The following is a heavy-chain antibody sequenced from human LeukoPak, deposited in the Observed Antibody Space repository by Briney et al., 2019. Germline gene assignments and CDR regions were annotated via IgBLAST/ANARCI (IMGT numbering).Heavy chain of an antibody. CDR1: GRSFSGYY. CDR3: ARGRVTMVRGVVFDY. V-gene: IGHV4-34*01. CDR2: INHSGST. J-gene: IGHJ4*02. Sequence: AETLSLICAVYGRSFSGYYWRWIRHPPGKGLEWLGEINHSGSTNYNPSLKGRVTISVDTSKNQFSLKLSSVTAADTAVYYCARGRVTMVRGVVFDYWGQGTLVTVSS. D-gene: IGHD3-10*01.